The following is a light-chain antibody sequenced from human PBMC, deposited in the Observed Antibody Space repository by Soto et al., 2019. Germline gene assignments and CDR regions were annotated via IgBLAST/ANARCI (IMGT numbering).Light chain of an antibody. Sequence: EIVLTQSPGTLSLSPGERATLSYRPGQSLSSSSLAWYQQNLGQAPRLLICGAGSRATGIPDRLTGGGSGTDFILTVSRLEPEYFAVYNCQQYGSSPTWAFGQGTKVEIK. J-gene: IGKJ1*01. CDR1: QSLSSSS. CDR3: QQYGSSPTWA. CDR2: GAG. V-gene: IGKV3-20*01.